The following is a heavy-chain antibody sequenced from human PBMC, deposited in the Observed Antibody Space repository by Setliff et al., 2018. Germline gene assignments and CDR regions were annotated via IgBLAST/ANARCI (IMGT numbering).Heavy chain of an antibody. CDR1: GDSIGRGGYY. CDR2: IYYSGST. CDR3: ARDRRGGYGAINWFDP. V-gene: IGHV4-31*03. D-gene: IGHD3-16*01. J-gene: IGHJ5*02. Sequence: PSETLSLTCSVSGDSIGRGGYYWSWIRQQPGKGLEWIASIYYSGSTYYNPSLKSRLRVSTDSSKNQFYLDLSSVTAADTAVYYCARDRRGGYGAINWFDPWGQGTLVTVSS.